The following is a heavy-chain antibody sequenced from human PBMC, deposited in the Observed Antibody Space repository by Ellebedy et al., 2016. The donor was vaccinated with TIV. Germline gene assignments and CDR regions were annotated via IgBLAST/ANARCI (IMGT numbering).Heavy chain of an antibody. V-gene: IGHV3-7*03. CDR3: ARAGGRHSTGSGFY. D-gene: IGHD2-2*01. Sequence: GESLKISCAASGFTFKNYAMHWVRQAPGKGLEWVANIKEDGSEAYYVDSVKGRFTISRDNAKNSLYLQMSNLRAEDTAVFYCARAGGRHSTGSGFYWGQGTRVTVST. J-gene: IGHJ4*02. CDR1: GFTFKNYA. CDR2: IKEDGSEA.